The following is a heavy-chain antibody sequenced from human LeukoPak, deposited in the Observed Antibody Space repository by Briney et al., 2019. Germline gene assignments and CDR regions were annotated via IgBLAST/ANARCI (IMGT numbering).Heavy chain of an antibody. D-gene: IGHD6-19*01. V-gene: IGHV4-59*01. Sequence: SETLSLTCTVSGGSMSSYYWSWIRQPPGKGLEWIGYLFNSGSTNYNPSLKSRVTISVDTSKNQFSLKLSSVTAADTAVYYCASPPVPYTSGWYFGYWGQGTLVTVSS. J-gene: IGHJ4*02. CDR2: LFNSGST. CDR1: GGSMSSYY. CDR3: ASPPVPYTSGWYFGY.